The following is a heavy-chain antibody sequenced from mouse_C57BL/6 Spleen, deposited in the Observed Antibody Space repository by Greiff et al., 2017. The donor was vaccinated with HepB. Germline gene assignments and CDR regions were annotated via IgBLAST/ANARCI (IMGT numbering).Heavy chain of an antibody. Sequence: QVQLQQPGAELVKPGASVKLSCKASGYTFTSYWMHWVKQRPGQGLEWIGMIHPNSGSTNYNEKFKSKATLTVDKSSSTAYMQLSSLTSEDSAVYYGAITGTGTGAMDYWGQGTSVTVSS. D-gene: IGHD4-1*01. CDR2: IHPNSGST. CDR3: AITGTGTGAMDY. CDR1: GYTFTSYW. J-gene: IGHJ4*01. V-gene: IGHV1-64*01.